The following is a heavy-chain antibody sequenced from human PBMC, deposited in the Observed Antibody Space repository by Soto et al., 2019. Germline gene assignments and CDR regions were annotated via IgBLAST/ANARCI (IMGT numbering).Heavy chain of an antibody. Sequence: SETLSLTCSVSGGSINSYWWSWIRQPAGKGLEWIGRVYSSGATDYNPSLNSRATMSVETSKNQFSLKLSSVTAADTAVYCCARDIGSYAYGEGYWGQGIQVTVSS. J-gene: IGHJ4*02. V-gene: IGHV4-4*07. CDR1: GGSINSYW. CDR3: ARDIGSYAYGEGY. D-gene: IGHD3-10*01. CDR2: VYSSGAT.